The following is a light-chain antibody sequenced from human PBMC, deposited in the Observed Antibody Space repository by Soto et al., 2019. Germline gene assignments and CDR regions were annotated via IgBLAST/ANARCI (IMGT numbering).Light chain of an antibody. CDR2: LNSDGSH. J-gene: IGLJ2*01. V-gene: IGLV4-69*02. Sequence: QSVLTQSPSASASLGASVKLTCTLSSEHSSYAIAWHQQQSEKGPRYLMKLNSDGSHSRGDGIPDRFSGSSSGAERYLTSSSLQSEDEADYCCQTWGTAVVFGGGTKLTVL. CDR3: QTWGTAVV. CDR1: SEHSSYA.